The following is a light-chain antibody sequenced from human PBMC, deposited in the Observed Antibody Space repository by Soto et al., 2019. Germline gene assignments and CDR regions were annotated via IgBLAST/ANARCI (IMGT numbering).Light chain of an antibody. Sequence: QSALTQPASVSGSPGQSITISCTGTSSDVGSYNLVSWYQQHPDKAPKLMIYEDTKRPSGVSNRFSGSKSGNTASLTISGLQAEDEADYYCSSYTSSSTFFGTGTKVTVL. CDR2: EDT. CDR1: SSDVGSYNL. J-gene: IGLJ1*01. V-gene: IGLV2-14*02. CDR3: SSYTSSSTF.